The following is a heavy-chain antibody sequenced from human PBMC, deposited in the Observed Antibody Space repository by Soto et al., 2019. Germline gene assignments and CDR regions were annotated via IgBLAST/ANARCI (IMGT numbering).Heavy chain of an antibody. CDR3: AKDMIATRAYYYDSSDSDS. CDR2: ISYDGSNK. D-gene: IGHD3-22*01. J-gene: IGHJ4*02. V-gene: IGHV3-30*18. CDR1: GFTFSSYG. Sequence: PGGSLRLSCAASGFTFSSYGMHWVRQAPGKGLEWVAVISYDGSNKYYADSVKGRFTISRDNSKNTLSLQMNSLRAEDTDLYYYAKDMIATRAYYYDSSDSDSWGQGTLVTVSS.